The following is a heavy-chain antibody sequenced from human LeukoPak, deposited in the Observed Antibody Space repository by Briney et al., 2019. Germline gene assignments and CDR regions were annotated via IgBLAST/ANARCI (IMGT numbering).Heavy chain of an antibody. CDR3: ARVTSNWFDP. D-gene: IGHD2/OR15-2a*01. CDR2: IYTSGST. J-gene: IGHJ5*02. V-gene: IGHV4-61*02. CDR1: GGSISSGSYY. Sequence: SETLSLTCTVSGGSISSGSYYWSWIRQPAGKGLEWIGRIYTSGSTNYNPSLKSRVTISVDTSKNQFSLKLSSVAGADTAVYYCARVTSNWFDPWGQGTLVTVSS.